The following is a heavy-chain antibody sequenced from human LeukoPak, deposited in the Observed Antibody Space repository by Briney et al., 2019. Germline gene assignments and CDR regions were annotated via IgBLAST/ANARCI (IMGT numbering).Heavy chain of an antibody. Sequence: SETLSLTCTVSGGSISTYYWTWIRQPPGKGLEWIGYIYYSGSTNYNPSLKSRVTISVDTSKNQFSLKPSSVTAADTAVYYCARRDGSYSRRLYYFDYWGQGTLVTVSS. CDR1: GGSISTYY. CDR2: IYYSGST. CDR3: ARRDGSYSRRLYYFDY. J-gene: IGHJ4*02. D-gene: IGHD1-26*01. V-gene: IGHV4-59*08.